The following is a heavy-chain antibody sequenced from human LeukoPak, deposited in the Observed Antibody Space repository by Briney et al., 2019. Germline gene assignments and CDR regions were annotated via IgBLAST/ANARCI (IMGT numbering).Heavy chain of an antibody. CDR3: ARKTRLGYCSGGSCYSGTAGAFDI. V-gene: IGHV3-23*01. CDR1: GFTFSSYA. Sequence: GGSLRLSCAASGFTFSSYAMSWVRQAPGKGLEWVSAISGSGGSTYYADSVKGRFTISRDNSKNTRYLQMNSLRAEDTAVYYCARKTRLGYCSGGSCYSGTAGAFDIWGQGTMVTVSS. CDR2: ISGSGGST. J-gene: IGHJ3*02. D-gene: IGHD2-15*01.